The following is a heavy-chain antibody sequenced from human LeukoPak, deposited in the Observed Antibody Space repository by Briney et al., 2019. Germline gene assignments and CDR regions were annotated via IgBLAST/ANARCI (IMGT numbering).Heavy chain of an antibody. Sequence: PGGSLRLSCAASGFTFSSYSMNWVRQAPGKGLEWVSSISSSSSYIYYADSVKGRFTISRDNAKNSLYLQMNSLRAGDTAVYYCARDGLGITGTTLDFDYWGQGTLVTVSS. CDR2: ISSSSSYI. J-gene: IGHJ4*02. CDR3: ARDGLGITGTTLDFDY. CDR1: GFTFSSYS. V-gene: IGHV3-21*01. D-gene: IGHD1-20*01.